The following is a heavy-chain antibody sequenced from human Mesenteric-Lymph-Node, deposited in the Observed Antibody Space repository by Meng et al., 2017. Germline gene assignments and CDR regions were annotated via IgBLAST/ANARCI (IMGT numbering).Heavy chain of an antibody. CDR2: SNSDGSST. CDR3: AKDRVLRFLEWLRDSNDY. Sequence: GGSLRLSCAAPGFTFSTYRVHWVCQAPGKGLLGVSSSNSDGSSTRYADSVKGRFTISRDNAENTLHLQMNSLRAEDTAVYYCAKDRVLRFLEWLRDSNDYWGQGTLVTVSS. J-gene: IGHJ4*02. D-gene: IGHD3-3*01. CDR1: GFTFSTYR. V-gene: IGHV3-74*01.